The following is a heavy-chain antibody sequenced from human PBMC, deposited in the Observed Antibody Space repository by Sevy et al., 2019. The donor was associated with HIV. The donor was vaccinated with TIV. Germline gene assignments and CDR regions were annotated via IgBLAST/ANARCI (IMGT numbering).Heavy chain of an antibody. D-gene: IGHD3-22*01. CDR1: GFTFSSYS. Sequence: GGSLRLSCAASGFTFSSYSMNWVRQAPGKGLEWVSYISSSSSTIYYADSVKGRFTISRDNAKNSLYLQMNSLRDEDTAVYYCARERSGGTHYYDSSGYYMYWGQGTLVTVSS. J-gene: IGHJ4*02. CDR2: ISSSSSTI. V-gene: IGHV3-48*02. CDR3: ARERSGGTHYYDSSGYYMY.